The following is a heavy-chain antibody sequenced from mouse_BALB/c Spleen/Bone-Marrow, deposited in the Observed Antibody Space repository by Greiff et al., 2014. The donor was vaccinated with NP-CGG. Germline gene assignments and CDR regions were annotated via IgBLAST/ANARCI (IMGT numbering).Heavy chain of an antibody. CDR1: GFTFSSYT. J-gene: IGHJ4*01. CDR3: TRDGKGNYDYAMDY. V-gene: IGHV5-6-4*01. D-gene: IGHD2-1*01. CDR2: ISSGGSYT. Sequence: VQLKESGGGLVKPGGSLKLSCAASGFTFSSYTMSWVRQTPEKRLEWAATISSGGSYTYYPDSVKGRFTISRDNAKNTLYLQMSSLKSEDTAMYYCTRDGKGNYDYAMDYWGQGTSVTVSS.